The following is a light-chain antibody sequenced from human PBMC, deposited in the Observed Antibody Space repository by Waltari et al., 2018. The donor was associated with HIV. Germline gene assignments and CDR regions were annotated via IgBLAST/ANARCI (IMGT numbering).Light chain of an antibody. CDR2: DVT. CDR3: CSYAGSSRNV. V-gene: IGLV2-23*02. Sequence: QSALTQPASVSGSPGQSITIPCTGTSSDVGTYNYISWYQPCPGKAPQLMIYDVTKRPSGVSNRVSGSKSGNTSSLIISGLQAEDEADYYCCSYAGSSRNVFGTGTKVTVL. J-gene: IGLJ1*01. CDR1: SSDVGTYNY.